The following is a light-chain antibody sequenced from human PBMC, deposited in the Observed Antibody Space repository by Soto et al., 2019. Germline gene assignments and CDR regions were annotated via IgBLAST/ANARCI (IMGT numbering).Light chain of an antibody. CDR3: QQLNSYPPVT. J-gene: IGKJ4*01. CDR1: QGISSY. CDR2: GAS. Sequence: IQLTQSPSSLSASVGDRVTITCRASQGISSYLAWYQQKPGKAPKLLIYGASTLQSGVPSRFSGSGSVTDFTLTISSLQPEDFAAYYCQQLNSYPPVTFGGGTKVEIK. V-gene: IGKV1-9*01.